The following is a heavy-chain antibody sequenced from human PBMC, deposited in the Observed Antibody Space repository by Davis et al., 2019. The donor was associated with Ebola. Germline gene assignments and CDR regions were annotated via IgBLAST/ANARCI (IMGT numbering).Heavy chain of an antibody. V-gene: IGHV3-73*01. D-gene: IGHD2/OR15-2a*01. CDR2: IRSKANSYAT. CDR1: GFTFSGSA. CDR3: TSVLLHAGRGNWFDP. Sequence: PGGSLRLSCAASGFTFSGSAMHWVRQASGKGLEWVGRIRSKANSYATAYAASVKGRFTISRDDSKNTAYLQMNSLKTEDTAVYYCTSVLLHAGRGNWFDPWGQGTLVTVSS. J-gene: IGHJ5*02.